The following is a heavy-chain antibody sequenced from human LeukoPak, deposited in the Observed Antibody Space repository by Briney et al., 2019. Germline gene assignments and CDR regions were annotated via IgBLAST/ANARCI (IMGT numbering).Heavy chain of an antibody. CDR1: GYTFTGYY. J-gene: IGHJ6*03. D-gene: IGHD2-2*02. Sequence: ASVKVSCKASGYTFTGYYMHWVRQAPGQGLEWMGWINPNSGGTNYAQKFQGRVTMTRDTSISTAYMEQSRLRSDDTAVYYCAREGYCSSTSCYIPYYYYYYMDVWGKGTTVTVSS. CDR3: AREGYCSSTSCYIPYYYYYYMDV. V-gene: IGHV1-2*02. CDR2: INPNSGGT.